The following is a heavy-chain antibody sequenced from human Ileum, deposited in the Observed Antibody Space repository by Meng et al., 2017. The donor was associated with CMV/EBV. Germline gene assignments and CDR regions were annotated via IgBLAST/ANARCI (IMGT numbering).Heavy chain of an antibody. CDR2: IYRDGTT. Sequence: VHQQQWCAGLLKPSETLALTCAVYGESFSHYYWTWIRQPPGKGLEWSGEIYRDGTTNYDPSLKSRVSISEDTSKNQFSLKLTSVTAADTAVYYCARSTKADCWEVLTYWGQGTLVTVSS. J-gene: IGHJ4*02. CDR3: ARSTKADCWEVLTY. D-gene: IGHD2-21*02. CDR1: GESFSHYY. V-gene: IGHV4-34*01.